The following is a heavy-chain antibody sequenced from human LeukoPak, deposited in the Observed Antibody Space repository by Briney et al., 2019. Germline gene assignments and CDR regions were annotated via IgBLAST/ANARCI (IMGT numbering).Heavy chain of an antibody. CDR3: ARGLRGYSYGNWFDP. Sequence: SETLSLTCTVSGGSISSYYWSWIRQPPGKGLEWIGYIYYSGSTNYNPSLKSRVTISVDTSKNQFSLKLSSVTAADTAVYYCARGLRGYSYGNWFDPWGQGTLVTVSS. CDR2: IYYSGST. D-gene: IGHD5-18*01. V-gene: IGHV4-59*01. CDR1: GGSISSYY. J-gene: IGHJ5*02.